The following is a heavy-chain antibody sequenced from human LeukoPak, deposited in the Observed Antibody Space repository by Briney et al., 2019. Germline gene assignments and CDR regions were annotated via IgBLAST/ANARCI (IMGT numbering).Heavy chain of an antibody. J-gene: IGHJ6*02. V-gene: IGHV3-48*01. CDR3: ATTYYYDSMDV. CDR2: ISSSGSTI. CDR1: GFTFSNYS. D-gene: IGHD3-22*01. Sequence: AGGSLRLSCVASGFTFSNYSMNWVRQAPGKGLEWVSYISSSGSTISYADSVKGRFTISRDNARNSLYLQMNSLRAEDTAVYYCATTYYYDSMDVWGQGTTVTVSS.